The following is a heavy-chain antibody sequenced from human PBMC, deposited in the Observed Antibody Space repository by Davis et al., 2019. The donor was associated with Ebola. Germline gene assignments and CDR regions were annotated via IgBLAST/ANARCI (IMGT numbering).Heavy chain of an antibody. CDR1: GYTFTSYG. J-gene: IGHJ4*02. CDR3: AKDVRGTTGPSEY. Sequence: AASVKVSCKASGYTFTSYGISWVRQAPGQGLEWMGWISTYNGNTNYAQKFQGRVTMTTDTYTSTAYMELRSLRSDDTAVYFCAKDVRGTTGPSEYWGQGTLVTVSS. CDR2: ISTYNGNT. D-gene: IGHD1-1*01. V-gene: IGHV1-18*01.